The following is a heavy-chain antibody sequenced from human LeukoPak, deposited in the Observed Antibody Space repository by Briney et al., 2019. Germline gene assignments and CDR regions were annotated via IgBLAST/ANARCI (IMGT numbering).Heavy chain of an antibody. CDR1: GFTVSSNY. Sequence: GGSLRLSCAASGFTVSSNYMSWVRQAPGKGLEWVSVIYSGGSTYYADSVKGRFTISRGNSKNTLYLQMNSLRAEDTAVYYCARDYYDSSGYYYWGQGTLVTVSS. V-gene: IGHV3-53*01. J-gene: IGHJ4*02. CDR2: IYSGGST. CDR3: ARDYYDSSGYYY. D-gene: IGHD3-22*01.